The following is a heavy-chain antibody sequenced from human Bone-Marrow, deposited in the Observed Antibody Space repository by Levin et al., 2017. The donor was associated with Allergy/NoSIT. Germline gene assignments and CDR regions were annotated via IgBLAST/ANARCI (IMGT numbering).Heavy chain of an antibody. D-gene: IGHD3-22*01. Sequence: GESLKISCAVSGFTFRRYGMHWVRQAPGKGLEWVAVISYDGNDKNYADSVKGRFTISRDNSKDTLYLQMISLRVEDTAVYYCAKDLDFFYESSGYFDYWGQGARVTVSS. CDR2: ISYDGNDK. CDR3: AKDLDFFYESSGYFDY. CDR1: GFTFRRYG. V-gene: IGHV3-30*18. J-gene: IGHJ4*02.